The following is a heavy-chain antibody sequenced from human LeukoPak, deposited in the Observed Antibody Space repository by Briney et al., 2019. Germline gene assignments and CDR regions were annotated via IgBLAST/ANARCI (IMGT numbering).Heavy chain of an antibody. CDR3: ARGASSFDY. D-gene: IGHD1-26*01. V-gene: IGHV4-59*01. CDR2: TYYSGST. Sequence: SETLSLTCTVSGASISIYYWSWIRQPPGKGLEWIGYTYYSGSTSYNPSLKSRVTISVDTSKNQFSLKLSSVTAADTAVYYCARGASSFDYWGQGTLVTVSS. CDR1: GASISIYY. J-gene: IGHJ4*02.